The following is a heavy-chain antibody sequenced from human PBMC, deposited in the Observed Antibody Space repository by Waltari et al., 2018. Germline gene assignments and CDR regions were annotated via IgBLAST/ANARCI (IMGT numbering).Heavy chain of an antibody. D-gene: IGHD2-2*01. CDR2: IIPILGIA. V-gene: IGHV1-69*04. Sequence: QVQLVQSGAEVKKPGSSVKVSCKASGGTFSSYAISWVRQAPGQGLEWRGGIIPILGIANYAQKFQGRVTITADESTSTAYMELSSLRSEDTAVYYCARRPMASTHQAAMYSWFDPWGQGTLVTVSS. CDR1: GGTFSSYA. CDR3: ARRPMASTHQAAMYSWFDP. J-gene: IGHJ5*02.